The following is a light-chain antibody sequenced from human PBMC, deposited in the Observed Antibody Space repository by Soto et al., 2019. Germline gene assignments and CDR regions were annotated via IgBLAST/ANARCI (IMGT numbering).Light chain of an antibody. CDR2: MGS. CDR1: QSLLHSHGYTY. J-gene: IGKJ4*01. V-gene: IGKV2-28*01. Sequence: DLVMTQSPVSLPVTPGEPASISCRSSQSLLHSHGYTYLDWYLQKPGQSPQLLIYMGSTRASGVTDRLSGSGSDTEITLNISRVAAEDIAVYCCMQALLSPLSFSRGTKFELK. CDR3: MQALLSPLS.